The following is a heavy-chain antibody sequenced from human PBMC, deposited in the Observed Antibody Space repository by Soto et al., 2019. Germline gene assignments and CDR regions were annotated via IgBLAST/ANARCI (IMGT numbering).Heavy chain of an antibody. Sequence: SEPLSLTCTVSCGSLSSHYWTWIRQSPGKGLEWIGYVYFSGNTNYNPSLKSRVTISIDTSKNQFSLRLASVTAADTAFYYCGSVRPSGYVLSWGQGTLVTVSS. J-gene: IGHJ5*02. V-gene: IGHV4-59*11. CDR2: VYFSGNT. CDR3: GSVRPSGYVLS. D-gene: IGHD6-25*01. CDR1: CGSLSSHY.